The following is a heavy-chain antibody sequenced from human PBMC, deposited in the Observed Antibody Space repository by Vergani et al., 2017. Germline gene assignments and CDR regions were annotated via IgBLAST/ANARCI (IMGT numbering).Heavy chain of an antibody. D-gene: IGHD2-15*01. CDR3: ARSRPYCTSGSCPAI. J-gene: IGHJ4*02. CDR1: GESIRSGSHY. Sequence: QVKLQESGPGLLKPSQTLSLTCTVSGESIRSGSHYWSWIRQPAGQGPEWIGHIHTGGSTDPNPSFKSRVSISVDTSKSQFSLKLNSVTVADTAVYYCARSRPYCTSGSCPAIWGQGTLVTVSS. V-gene: IGHV4-61*02. CDR2: IHTGGST.